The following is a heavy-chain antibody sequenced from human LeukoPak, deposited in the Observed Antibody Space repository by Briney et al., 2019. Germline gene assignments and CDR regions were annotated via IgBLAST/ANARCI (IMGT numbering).Heavy chain of an antibody. J-gene: IGHJ5*02. V-gene: IGHV1-46*01. CDR1: GYTFTSYY. Sequence: GASVKVSCKASGYTFTSYYMHWVRQAPGQGLEWMGIINPSGGSTSYAQKFQGRVTMTRDTSTSTVYMELSSLRSEDTAVYYCAKRLQFNWFDPWGQGTLVTVSS. D-gene: IGHD4-11*01. CDR2: INPSGGST. CDR3: AKRLQFNWFDP.